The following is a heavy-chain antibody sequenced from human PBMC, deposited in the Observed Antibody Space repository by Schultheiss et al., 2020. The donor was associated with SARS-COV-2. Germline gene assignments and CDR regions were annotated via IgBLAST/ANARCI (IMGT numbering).Heavy chain of an antibody. V-gene: IGHV4-61*02. CDR1: GGSISSSSYY. D-gene: IGHD2-21*02. CDR3: ARVAVTTGWFDP. Sequence: SETLSLTCTVSGGSISSSSYYWSWIRQPAGKGLEWIGRIYTSGSTNYNPSLKSRATISGDMSKNHFSLKLTSVTAADTAVYYCARVAVTTGWFDPWGQGSLVTVSS. CDR2: IYTSGST. J-gene: IGHJ5*02.